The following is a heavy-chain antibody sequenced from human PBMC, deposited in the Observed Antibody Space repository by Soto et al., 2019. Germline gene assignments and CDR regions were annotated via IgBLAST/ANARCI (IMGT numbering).Heavy chain of an antibody. D-gene: IGHD6-19*01. V-gene: IGHV3-48*02. CDR2: ISSGSKST. CDR1: GFTFSTYH. Sequence: EVQLVESGGGLVQPGGSLRLSCAASGFTFSTYHMNWVRQAPGKGLEWVSYISSGSKSTFYADSVRGRFTISRDNAKNSLYLQMNSVRDEDTAVYYCTRQNLEHSSGWYPWGQGTLVTVSS. CDR3: TRQNLEHSSGWYP. J-gene: IGHJ5*02.